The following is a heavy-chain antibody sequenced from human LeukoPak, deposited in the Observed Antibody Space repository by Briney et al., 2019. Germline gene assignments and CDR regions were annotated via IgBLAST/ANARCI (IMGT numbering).Heavy chain of an antibody. D-gene: IGHD6-19*01. CDR3: ARDRWLGY. CDR1: GLTFSTYW. Sequence: GRSLRLSCAASGLTFSTYWMSWVRQAPGKGLEWVANINQDGSEKNYVDSVKGRFTISRDNAKNSLYLQMNSLRAEDTAVYYCARDRWLGYWGQGTLVTVSS. CDR2: INQDGSEK. V-gene: IGHV3-7*01. J-gene: IGHJ4*02.